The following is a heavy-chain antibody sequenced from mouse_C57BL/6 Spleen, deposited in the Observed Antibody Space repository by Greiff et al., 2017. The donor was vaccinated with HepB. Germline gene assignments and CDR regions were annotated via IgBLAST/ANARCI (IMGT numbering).Heavy chain of an antibody. CDR1: GYTFTSYG. CDR3: ARYGWPSGGMDY. J-gene: IGHJ4*01. D-gene: IGHD1-1*01. V-gene: IGHV1-81*01. CDR2: IYPRSGNT. Sequence: QVQLQQSAAELARPGASVKLSCKASGYTFTSYGISWVKQRTGQGLEWIGEIYPRSGNTYYNEKFKGKATLTADKSSSTAYMELRSLTSEDSAVYFCARYGWPSGGMDYWGQGTSVTVSS.